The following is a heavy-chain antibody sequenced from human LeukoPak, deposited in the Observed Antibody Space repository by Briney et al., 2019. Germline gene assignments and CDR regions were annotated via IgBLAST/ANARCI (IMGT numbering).Heavy chain of an antibody. J-gene: IGHJ3*02. Sequence: GGSLRLSCAASGFTFSTYSMNWVRQAPGKGLEFVSYISRSSNSISYADSVKGRFTISRDNAKNSLYLQMNSLRAEDTAVYYCAREPPWGSEAFDIWAKGQWSPSLQ. V-gene: IGHV3-48*04. CDR1: GFTFSTYS. D-gene: IGHD7-27*01. CDR2: ISRSSNSI. CDR3: AREPPWGSEAFDI.